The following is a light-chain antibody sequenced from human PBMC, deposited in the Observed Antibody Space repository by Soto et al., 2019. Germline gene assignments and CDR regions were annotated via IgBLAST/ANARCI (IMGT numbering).Light chain of an antibody. Sequence: QSVLTQSPSASVTPGQRVTISCSGSRSNIGTYAVNWYQQLPGAAPTLLIFRNHQRPSGVPDRFSGSKSGTSASLAISGPQSEDEADYYWAAWDDSLRAVVFGGGTKLTVL. V-gene: IGLV1-44*01. CDR1: RSNIGTYA. CDR2: RNH. J-gene: IGLJ2*01. CDR3: AAWDDSLRAVV.